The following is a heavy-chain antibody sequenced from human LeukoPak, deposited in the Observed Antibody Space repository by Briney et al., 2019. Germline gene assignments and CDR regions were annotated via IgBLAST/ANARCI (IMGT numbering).Heavy chain of an antibody. D-gene: IGHD5-12*01. J-gene: IGHJ4*02. V-gene: IGHV4-38-2*02. Sequence: SETLSLTCTVSGYSISSAYYWGWIRQPPGKGLEWIGSISHSGTTYNSPSLKSRVTISLATSKNQFSLRLSFVTAADTAVYYCARGTSTIVATFSYWGQGTLITVSS. CDR2: ISHSGTT. CDR3: ARGTSTIVATFSY. CDR1: GYSISSAYY.